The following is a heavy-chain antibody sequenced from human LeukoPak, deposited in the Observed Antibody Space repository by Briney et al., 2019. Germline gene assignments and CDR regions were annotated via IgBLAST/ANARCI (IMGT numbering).Heavy chain of an antibody. CDR1: GFTFSSYG. Sequence: PGGSLRLSCAASGFTFSSYGMHWVRQAPGKGLEWVAVISYDGSNKYYADSVKGRFTISRDNSKNTLYLQMNSLRAEDTAVYYCARGPSSNYYDSSRHFDYWGQGTLVTVSS. CDR2: ISYDGSNK. J-gene: IGHJ4*02. V-gene: IGHV3-30*03. D-gene: IGHD3-22*01. CDR3: ARGPSSNYYDSSRHFDY.